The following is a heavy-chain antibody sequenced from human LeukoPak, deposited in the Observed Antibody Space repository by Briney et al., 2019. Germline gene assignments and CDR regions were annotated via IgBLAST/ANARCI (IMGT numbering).Heavy chain of an antibody. Sequence: PGGSLRLSCAASGFTFSSYGMHWVRQAPGKGLEWVAFIRYDGSNKYYADSVKGRFTISRDNSKNTLYLQMNSLRAEDTAVYYCAKGGPGDGDYDPWVGYWGQGTLVTVSS. J-gene: IGHJ4*02. CDR1: GFTFSSYG. V-gene: IGHV3-30*02. CDR3: AKGGPGDGDYDPWVGY. CDR2: IRYDGSNK. D-gene: IGHD4-17*01.